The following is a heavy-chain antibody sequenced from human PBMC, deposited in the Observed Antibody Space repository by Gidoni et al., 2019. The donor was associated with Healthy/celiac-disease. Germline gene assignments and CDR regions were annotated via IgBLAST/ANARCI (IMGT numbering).Heavy chain of an antibody. J-gene: IGHJ4*02. CDR1: GGTFSSYT. D-gene: IGHD6-13*01. CDR2: IIPILGIA. V-gene: IGHV1-69*02. Sequence: QVQLVQSGAEVTKPGSSVQVSCKASGGTFSSYTISWVRQAPGQGLEWMGRIIPILGIANYAQKFQGRVTITADKSTSTAYMELSSLRSEDTAVYYCARTLGIAAAGFDYWGQGTLVTVSS. CDR3: ARTLGIAAAGFDY.